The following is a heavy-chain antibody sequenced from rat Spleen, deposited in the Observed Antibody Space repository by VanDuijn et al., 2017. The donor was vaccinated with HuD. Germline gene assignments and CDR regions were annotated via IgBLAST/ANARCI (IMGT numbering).Heavy chain of an antibody. V-gene: IGHV2-1*01. J-gene: IGHJ3*01. CDR1: GFSLISHS. Sequence: QVQLKESGPGLVQSSQTLSLICTVSGFSLISHSVHWVRQPPGKGLEWMGGIWGDGNTDYSSVLKSRLTINRDTSKSQVFLKMNSLQTEDTAMYFCARWKYTTDWFAYWGQGTLVTVSS. CDR3: ARWKYTTDWFAY. D-gene: IGHD1-6*01. CDR2: IWGDGNT.